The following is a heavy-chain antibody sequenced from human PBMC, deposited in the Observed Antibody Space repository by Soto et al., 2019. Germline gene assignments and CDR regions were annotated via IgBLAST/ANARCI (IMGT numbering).Heavy chain of an antibody. J-gene: IGHJ5*02. CDR3: ARAVRSNTNWCDP. CDR2: INPNSGGT. Sequence: GASVKVSCKASGYTFTGYYMHWVRQAPGQGLEWMGWINPNSGGTNYAQKFQGRVTMTRDTSISTAYMELSRLRSDDTAVYYCARAVRSNTNWCDPWGQGTLVTVSS. D-gene: IGHD4-17*01. V-gene: IGHV1-2*02. CDR1: GYTFTGYY.